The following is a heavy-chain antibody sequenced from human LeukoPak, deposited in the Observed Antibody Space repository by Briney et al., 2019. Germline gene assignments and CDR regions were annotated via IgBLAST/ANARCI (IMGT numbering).Heavy chain of an antibody. V-gene: IGHV3-20*04. J-gene: IGHJ4*02. D-gene: IGHD3-22*01. CDR3: ARGNTITMIVVVIF. CDR1: GFTFDDYG. CDR2: INWNGGST. Sequence: GGSLRLSCAASGFTFDDYGMTWVRQAPGKGLEWVSGINWNGGSTGYADSVKGRFTISRDNSKNTLYLQMNSLRAEDTAVYYCARGNTITMIVVVIFWSQGTLVAVSS.